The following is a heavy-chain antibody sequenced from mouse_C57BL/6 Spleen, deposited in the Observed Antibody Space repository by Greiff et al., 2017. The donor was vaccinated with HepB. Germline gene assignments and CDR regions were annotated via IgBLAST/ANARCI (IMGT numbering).Heavy chain of an antibody. D-gene: IGHD1-1*01. CDR2: IDPSDSYT. CDR3: ARDYYGSSYGGFDY. V-gene: IGHV1-50*01. J-gene: IGHJ2*01. CDR1: GYTFTSYW. Sequence: QVQLKQPGAELVKPGASVKLSCKASGYTFTSYWMQGVKQRPGQGLEWIGEIDPSDSYTNYNQKFKVKATLTVDTSSSTAYMQLSSLTSEDSAVYYCARDYYGSSYGGFDYWGQGTTLTVSS.